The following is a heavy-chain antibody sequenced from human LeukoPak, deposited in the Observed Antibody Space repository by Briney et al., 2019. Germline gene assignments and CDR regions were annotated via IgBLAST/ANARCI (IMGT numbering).Heavy chain of an antibody. Sequence: ASVKVSCKASGGTFSSYAISWVRQAPGQGLEWMGGITPLFGTAKYAQKFQGRVTIIADESTSTAYMELSSLRSEDTAVYYCARDSSEIRSLIVHWGQGTLVTVSS. J-gene: IGHJ1*01. D-gene: IGHD1-14*01. CDR2: ITPLFGTA. CDR3: ARDSSEIRSLIVH. V-gene: IGHV1-69*13. CDR1: GGTFSSYA.